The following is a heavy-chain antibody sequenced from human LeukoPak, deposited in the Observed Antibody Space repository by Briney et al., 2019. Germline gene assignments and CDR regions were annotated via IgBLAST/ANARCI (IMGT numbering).Heavy chain of an antibody. D-gene: IGHD3-3*01. Sequence: SETLSLTCTVSGGSISSYYWSWIRQPPGKGLEWIGYIYYSESTNYNPSLKSRVTISVDTSKNQFSLKLSSVTAADTAVYYCARHARRYYDFWSGYFDYWGQGTLVTVSS. CDR1: GGSISSYY. V-gene: IGHV4-59*08. CDR3: ARHARRYYDFWSGYFDY. CDR2: IYYSEST. J-gene: IGHJ4*02.